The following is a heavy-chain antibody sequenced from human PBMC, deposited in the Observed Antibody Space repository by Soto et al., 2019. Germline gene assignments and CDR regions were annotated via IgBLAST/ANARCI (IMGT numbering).Heavy chain of an antibody. Sequence: GSLRLSCVAHGFTLGTYWMTWVRQAPGKGLQWVANIRQDGNEKFYVDSVKGRFTISRDNAKNSVYLQMNSLRAEDTAVYYCVRDGTVLMATINIFDYWGQGTLVTVSS. CDR2: IRQDGNEK. D-gene: IGHD5-12*01. V-gene: IGHV3-7*01. J-gene: IGHJ4*02. CDR3: VRDGTVLMATINIFDY. CDR1: GFTLGTYW.